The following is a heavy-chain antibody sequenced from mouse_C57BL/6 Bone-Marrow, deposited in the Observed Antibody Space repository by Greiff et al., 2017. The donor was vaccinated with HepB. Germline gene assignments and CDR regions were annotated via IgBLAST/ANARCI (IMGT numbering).Heavy chain of an antibody. CDR1: GYTFTSYG. Sequence: VQLQQSGAELARPGASVKLSCKASGYTFTSYGISWVKQRTGQGLEWIGEIYPRSGNTYYNEKFKGKATLTADKSSSTAYMELRSLTSEDSAVYFCARRSNRGYAMDYWGQGTSVTVSS. CDR2: IYPRSGNT. V-gene: IGHV1-81*01. J-gene: IGHJ4*01. D-gene: IGHD4-1*01. CDR3: ARRSNRGYAMDY.